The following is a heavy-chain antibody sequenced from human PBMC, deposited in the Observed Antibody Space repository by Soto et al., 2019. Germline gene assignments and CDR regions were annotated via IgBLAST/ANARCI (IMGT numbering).Heavy chain of an antibody. V-gene: IGHV4-39*07. J-gene: IGHJ4*02. Sequence: ETLSLTCTVSGGSISSSSYYWGWIRQPPGKGLEWIGSIYYSGSTYYNPSLKSRVTISVDTSKNQFSLKLSSVTAADTAVYYCARGRITMVRGVIWSFDYWGQGTLVTVSS. CDR2: IYYSGST. CDR3: ARGRITMVRGVIWSFDY. D-gene: IGHD3-10*01. CDR1: GGSISSSSYY.